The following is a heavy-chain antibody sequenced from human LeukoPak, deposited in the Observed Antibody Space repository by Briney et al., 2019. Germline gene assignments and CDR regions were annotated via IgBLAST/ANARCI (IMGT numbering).Heavy chain of an antibody. D-gene: IGHD3-22*01. CDR1: GGSISSSSYY. CDR3: ASEVVVVILFDY. Sequence: SETLSLTCTVSGGSISSSSYYWGWIRQPPGKGLEWIGSIYYSGSTYYNPSLKSRVTISVDASNNQFSLKLSSVTAADTAVYYCASEVVVVILFDYWGQGTLVTVSS. J-gene: IGHJ4*02. CDR2: IYYSGST. V-gene: IGHV4-39*01.